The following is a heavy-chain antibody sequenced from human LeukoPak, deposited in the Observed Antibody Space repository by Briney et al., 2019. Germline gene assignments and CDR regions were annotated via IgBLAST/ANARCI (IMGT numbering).Heavy chain of an antibody. Sequence: GGSLRLSCAASGFTSSSYDMHWVRQATGKGLEWVSAIGTAGDTYYPGSVKGRFTISRENAKNSLYLQMNSLRAGDTAVYYCAREYEGNAFDIWGQGTMVTVSS. V-gene: IGHV3-13*01. J-gene: IGHJ3*02. CDR1: GFTSSSYD. CDR3: AREYEGNAFDI. CDR2: IGTAGDT. D-gene: IGHD2-8*01.